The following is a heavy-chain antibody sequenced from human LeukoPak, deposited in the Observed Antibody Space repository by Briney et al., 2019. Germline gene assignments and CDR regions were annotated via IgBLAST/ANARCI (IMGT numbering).Heavy chain of an antibody. CDR2: ISGSGDNT. D-gene: IGHD6-13*01. J-gene: IGHJ3*02. CDR3: AKAYSRWQAGGAFDI. CDR1: GFTFSSYA. V-gene: IGHV3-23*01. Sequence: GALRLSCAASGFTFSSYAMNWVRQAPGKGLEWISSISGSGDNTYYADSVKGRFTVSRDNSKNTLYLQMNSLRAEDTAVYYCAKAYSRWQAGGAFDIWGQGTMVTVSS.